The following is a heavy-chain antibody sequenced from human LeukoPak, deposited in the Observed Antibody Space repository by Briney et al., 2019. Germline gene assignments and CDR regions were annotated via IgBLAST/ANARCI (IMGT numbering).Heavy chain of an antibody. D-gene: IGHD1-1*01. J-gene: IGHJ4*02. CDR3: TRGWNSD. CDR1: GYTFTGYP. Sequence: ASVKVSCKAFGYTFTGYPINWVRQATGQGLEWMAWMHPDSGVTVYAQKFQGRVTMTRNTSISTAYMELTSLTSGDTAVYYCTRGWNSDWGQGTLVTVSS. V-gene: IGHV1-8*01. CDR2: MHPDSGVT.